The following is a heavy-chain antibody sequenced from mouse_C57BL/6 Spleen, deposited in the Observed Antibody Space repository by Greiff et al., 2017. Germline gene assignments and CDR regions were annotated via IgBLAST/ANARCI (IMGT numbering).Heavy chain of an antibody. CDR1: GYTFTSYW. V-gene: IGHV1-5*01. CDR3: TREDHSRGGFAY. Sequence: EVQLQQSGTVLARPGASVKMSCKTSGYTFTSYWMHWVKQRPGQGLEWIGAIYPGNSDTSYNQKFKGKAKLTAVTSASTAYMELNSLTNEDAAVYYCTREDHSRGGFAYWGQGTLVTVSA. J-gene: IGHJ3*01. CDR2: IYPGNSDT.